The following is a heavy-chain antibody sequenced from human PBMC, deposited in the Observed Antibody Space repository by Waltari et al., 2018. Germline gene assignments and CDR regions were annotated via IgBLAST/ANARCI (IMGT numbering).Heavy chain of an antibody. CDR1: GFPFSARI. CDR3: AREGGTSAYSGYFDP. Sequence: PLVESGGGVVQPGWSLRLSRAAPGFPFSARILPWVRRAPGKGLEWMGAISYDGFSKYYADSVKGLFTIAGDTSKTTVDLQMNSLSTEDTAVYYCAREGGTSAYSGYFDPWGQGTLGTVSS. J-gene: IGHJ4*02. D-gene: IGHD2-15*01. CDR2: ISYDGFSK. V-gene: IGHV3-30-3*01.